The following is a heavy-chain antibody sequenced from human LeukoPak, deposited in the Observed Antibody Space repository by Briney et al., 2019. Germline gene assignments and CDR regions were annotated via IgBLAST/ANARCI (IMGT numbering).Heavy chain of an antibody. J-gene: IGHJ6*04. CDR3: AELGITMIGGV. Sequence: GGSLRLSCAASGFTVYSNYMSWVRQAPGKGLEWVSYISSSGSTIYYADSVKGRFTISRDNAKNSLYLQMNSLRAEDTAVYYCAELGITMIGGVWGKGTTVTISS. CDR1: GFTVYSNY. CDR2: ISSSGSTI. D-gene: IGHD3-10*02. V-gene: IGHV3-11*04.